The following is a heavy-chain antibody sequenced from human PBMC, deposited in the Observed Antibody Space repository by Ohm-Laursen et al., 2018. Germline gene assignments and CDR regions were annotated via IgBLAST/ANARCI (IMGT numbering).Heavy chain of an antibody. CDR1: AFTFSNSA. CDR3: AKDLARTDFYYAMDV. V-gene: IGHV3-33*06. CDR2: IYYDGSNK. Sequence: SLRLSCAASAFTFSNSAMHWVRQAPGKGLEWLAVIYYDGSNKYYADSVKGRFTISRDNSRKTLYLQMNSLRVEYTAVYYCAKDLARTDFYYAMDVWGQGTTVTVSS. D-gene: IGHD2-8*02. J-gene: IGHJ6*02.